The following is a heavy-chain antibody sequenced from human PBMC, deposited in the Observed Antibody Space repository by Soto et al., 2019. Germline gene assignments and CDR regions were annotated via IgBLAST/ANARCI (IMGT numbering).Heavy chain of an antibody. V-gene: IGHV2-5*02. Sequence: QITLKESGPTLVKPTQTLTLTCTFSGFSLSTSGVSVGWIRQPPGKALQWLALIYWDDDKRYSPSLKSRLTITKDTSKNQVVLTMTNMDPVDTATYYCPHGRYSSSLAAYWGQGTLVTVSS. CDR1: GFSLSTSGVS. CDR3: PHGRYSSSLAAY. D-gene: IGHD6-13*01. CDR2: IYWDDDK. J-gene: IGHJ4*02.